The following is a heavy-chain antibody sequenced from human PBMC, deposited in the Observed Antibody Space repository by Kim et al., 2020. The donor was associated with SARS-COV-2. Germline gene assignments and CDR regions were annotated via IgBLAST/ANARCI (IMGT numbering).Heavy chain of an antibody. D-gene: IGHD1-26*01. V-gene: IGHV1-3*01. CDR1: GYTFTSYA. Sequence: ASVKVSCKASGYTFTSYAMHWVRQAPGQRLEWMGWINAGNGNTKYSQKFQGRVTITRDTSASTAYMELSSLRSEDTAVYYCARLQSPSSGSYPLSDYWGQGTLVTVSS. J-gene: IGHJ4*02. CDR2: INAGNGNT. CDR3: ARLQSPSSGSYPLSDY.